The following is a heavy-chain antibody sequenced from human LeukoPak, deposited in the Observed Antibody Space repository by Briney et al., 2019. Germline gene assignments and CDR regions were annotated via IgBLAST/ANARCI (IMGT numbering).Heavy chain of an antibody. CDR3: TRDYGGTEGVFDY. Sequence: GGSLRLSCAASGFTFSTYSMNWVRQAPGKGLEWVSSISGSSTYINYGDSVKGRFTVSRDNAKNSVYLQMSSPRAEDTAVYYCTRDYGGTEGVFDYWGQGSLVTVSS. J-gene: IGHJ4*02. CDR1: GFTFSTYS. D-gene: IGHD1-1*01. V-gene: IGHV3-21*01. CDR2: ISGSSTYI.